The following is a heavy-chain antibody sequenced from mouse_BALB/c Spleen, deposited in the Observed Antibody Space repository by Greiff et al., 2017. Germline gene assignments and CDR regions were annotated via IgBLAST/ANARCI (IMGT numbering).Heavy chain of an antibody. CDR3: NAFYGVYAMDY. D-gene: IGHD1-1*02. V-gene: IGHV14-4*02. CDR1: GFNIKDYY. CDR2: IDPENGDT. J-gene: IGHJ4*01. Sequence: EVQLQQSGAELVRSGASVKLSCTASGFNIKDYYMHWVKQRPEQGLEWIGWIDPENGDTEYAPKFQGKATMTADTSSNTAYLQLSSLTSEDTAVYYCNAFYGVYAMDYWGQGTSVTVSS.